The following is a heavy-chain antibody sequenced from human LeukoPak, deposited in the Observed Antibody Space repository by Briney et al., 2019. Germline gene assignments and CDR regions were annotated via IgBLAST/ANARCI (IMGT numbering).Heavy chain of an antibody. J-gene: IGHJ4*02. CDR1: GFMFSSNW. V-gene: IGHV3-7*03. CDR2: IKEDGTET. Sequence: PGGSLRLSCAASGFMFSSNWMSWVRLAPGKGLEWVANIKEDGTETYYVDSVKGRFTISRDNAKNSLYLQMNSLRAEDTAVYYCARERGGTGTYGYWGQGTLVTVSS. D-gene: IGHD1-1*01. CDR3: ARERGGTGTYGY.